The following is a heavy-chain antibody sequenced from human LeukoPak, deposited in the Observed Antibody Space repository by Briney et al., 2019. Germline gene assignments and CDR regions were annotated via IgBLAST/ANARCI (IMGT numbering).Heavy chain of an antibody. CDR3: ARVGVGTRIADRGITYYFDY. J-gene: IGHJ4*02. CDR2: IIPIFGTA. CDR1: GGTFSSDA. V-gene: IGHV1-69*13. Sequence: GASVKVSCKASGGTFSSDAISWVRQAPGQWLEWMGRIIPIFGTANYAQKFQGRVTITADESTSTAYMELSSLRSEDTAVYYCARVGVGTRIADRGITYYFDYWGQGTLVTVSS. D-gene: IGHD6-13*01.